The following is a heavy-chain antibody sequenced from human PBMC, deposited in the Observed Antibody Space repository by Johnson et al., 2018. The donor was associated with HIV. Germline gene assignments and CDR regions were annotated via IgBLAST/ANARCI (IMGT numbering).Heavy chain of an antibody. CDR3: TRRGYYDSSGYAFDI. Sequence: VQLVESGGGLVKPGGSLRLSCAASGFTFSNAWMSWVRQASGKGLEWVGRIRSKANSYATAYAASVKGRFTISRDDSKNTAYLQMKSLKTEDTAVYYCTRRGYYDSSGYAFDIWGQGTMVTVSS. V-gene: IGHV3-73*01. CDR1: GFTFSNAW. CDR2: IRSKANSYAT. D-gene: IGHD3-22*01. J-gene: IGHJ3*02.